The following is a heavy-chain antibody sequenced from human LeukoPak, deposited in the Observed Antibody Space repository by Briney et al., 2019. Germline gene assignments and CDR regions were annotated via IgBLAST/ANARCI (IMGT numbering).Heavy chain of an antibody. CDR3: AREVWAGATRWFDP. CDR2: IYHSGST. CDR1: GYSISSGYY. V-gene: IGHV4-38-2*02. J-gene: IGHJ5*02. Sequence: KPSETLSLTCAVSGYSISSGYYWGWIRQPPGKGLEWIGSIYHSGSTYYNPSLKSRVTISVDTSKNQFSLKLSSVTAADTAVYYCAREVWAGATRWFDPWGQGTLVTVSS. D-gene: IGHD3-16*01.